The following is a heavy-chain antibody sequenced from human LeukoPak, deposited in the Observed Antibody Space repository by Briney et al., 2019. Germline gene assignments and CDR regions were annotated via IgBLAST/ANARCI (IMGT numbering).Heavy chain of an antibody. CDR3: ATVYTMIVVATGAFDI. D-gene: IGHD3-22*01. V-gene: IGHV1-24*01. J-gene: IGHJ3*02. Sequence: GASVKVSCKVSGYTLTELSMHWVRQAPGKGLEWMGGFDPEDGETIYAQKFQGRVTMTEDTSTDTAYMELSSLRSEDTAVYYCATVYTMIVVATGAFDIWGQGTMVTVSS. CDR2: FDPEDGET. CDR1: GYTLTELS.